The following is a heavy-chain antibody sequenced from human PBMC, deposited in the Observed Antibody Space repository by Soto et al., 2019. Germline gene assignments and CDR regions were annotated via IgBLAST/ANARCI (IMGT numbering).Heavy chain of an antibody. CDR2: ISWNSGSI. D-gene: IGHD5-18*01. J-gene: IGHJ6*02. V-gene: IGHV3-9*01. CDR1: GFTFDDYA. CDR3: AKDTRYSYGGGYYYYGMDV. Sequence: EVQLVESGGGLVQPGRSLRLSCAASGFTFDDYAMHWVRQAPGKGLEWVSGISWNSGSIGYADSVKGRFTISRDNAKNSLYLQMNSLRAEDTALYYCAKDTRYSYGGGYYYYGMDVWGQGTTVTVSS.